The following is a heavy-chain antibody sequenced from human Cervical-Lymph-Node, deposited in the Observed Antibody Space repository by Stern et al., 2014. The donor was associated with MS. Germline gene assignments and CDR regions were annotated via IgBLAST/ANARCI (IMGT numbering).Heavy chain of an antibody. D-gene: IGHD3-22*01. CDR3: ARAPQYDSSGYYPGGAFDI. CDR2: ISASNGNT. Sequence: QVQLVQSGAEVKKPGASVKVSCKASGYTFTSYGISWVRQAPGQGLEWMGWISASNGNTNYAQKLQGRVTMTTDTSTSTAYMELRSLRSDDTAVYYCARAPQYDSSGYYPGGAFDIWGQGTMVTVSS. CDR1: GYTFTSYG. V-gene: IGHV1-18*04. J-gene: IGHJ3*02.